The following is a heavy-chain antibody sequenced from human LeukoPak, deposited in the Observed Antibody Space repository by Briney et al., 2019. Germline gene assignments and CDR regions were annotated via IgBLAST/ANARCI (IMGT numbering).Heavy chain of an antibody. CDR1: GYTFTSYY. Sequence: ASVKVSCKASGYTFTSYYMHWVRQAPGQGLEWMGIINPSGGSTSYAQKSQGRVTMTRDTSTSTVYMELSSLRSEDTAVYYCARVEYDSSGYYEGGFDYWGQGTLVTVSS. CDR3: ARVEYDSSGYYEGGFDY. J-gene: IGHJ4*02. V-gene: IGHV1-46*01. CDR2: INPSGGST. D-gene: IGHD3-22*01.